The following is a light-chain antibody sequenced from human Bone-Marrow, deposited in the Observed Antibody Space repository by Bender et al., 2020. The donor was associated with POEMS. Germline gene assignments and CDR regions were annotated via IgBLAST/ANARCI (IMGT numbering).Light chain of an antibody. CDR1: SSNIGTNP. V-gene: IGLV1-44*01. Sequence: SVLTQPPSASGTPGQRVTISCSGSSSNIGTNPVNWYQQLPGTAPKLLIYINNQRPSGVPDRFSGSKSGTSASLAISGLQSEDEADYYCAAWEDSLNGWVFGGGTKLTVL. CDR2: INN. CDR3: AAWEDSLNGWV. J-gene: IGLJ3*02.